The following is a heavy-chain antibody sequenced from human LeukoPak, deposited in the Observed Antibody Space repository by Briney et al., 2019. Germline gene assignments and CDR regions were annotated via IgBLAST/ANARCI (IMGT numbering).Heavy chain of an antibody. CDR2: IKEDGSEE. Sequence: GGSLRLSCAASGFTFSNYWMNWIRQAPGKGLEWVANIKEDGSEEYYVDSVKGRFTISRDNAKNPLYLQMNSLRAEDTAVYYCARDNGDYWGQGTLVTVSS. J-gene: IGHJ4*02. V-gene: IGHV3-7*01. CDR1: GFTFSNYW. CDR3: ARDNGDY.